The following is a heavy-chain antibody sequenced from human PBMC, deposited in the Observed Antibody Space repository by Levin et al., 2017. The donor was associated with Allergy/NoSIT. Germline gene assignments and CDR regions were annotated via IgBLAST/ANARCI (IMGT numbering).Heavy chain of an antibody. V-gene: IGHV1-18*01. Sequence: ASVKVSCKASGYTFTSYGISWVRQAPGQGLEWMGWISAYNGNTKYAQKLQGRVTMTTDTSTSTAYMELRSLRSDDTAVYYCARDLTIFEVVIIYGMDVWGQGTTVTVSS. D-gene: IGHD3-3*01. J-gene: IGHJ6*02. CDR3: ARDLTIFEVVIIYGMDV. CDR2: ISAYNGNT. CDR1: GYTFTSYG.